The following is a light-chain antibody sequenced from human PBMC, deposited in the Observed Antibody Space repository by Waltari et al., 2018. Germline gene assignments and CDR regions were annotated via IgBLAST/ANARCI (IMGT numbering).Light chain of an antibody. CDR3: QQLNSYPHT. CDR2: AAS. CDR1: QGINSY. J-gene: IGKJ2*01. Sequence: DIPLTQSPSFLSASVGDRVTITCRASQGINSYLAWFQQRPGKAPKLLIYAASTLKSGVPSRFSGSGSGTEFTLTISSLRPEDFATYYCQQLNSYPHTFGQGTKLEIK. V-gene: IGKV1-9*01.